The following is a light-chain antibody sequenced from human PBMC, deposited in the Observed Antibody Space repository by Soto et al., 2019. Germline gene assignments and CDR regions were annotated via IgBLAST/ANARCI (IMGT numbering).Light chain of an antibody. CDR2: DAS. CDR1: QSISSY. Sequence: DIQMTQTPSSLSASVGDRVTITCRASQSISSYLNWYQHKPGKAPKLLIYDASSLQSGVPSRFSGSGAGTDFTLTISSLQPEDFATYYCQQANSFPLTFGGGTKVDI. J-gene: IGKJ4*01. V-gene: IGKV1-12*01. CDR3: QQANSFPLT.